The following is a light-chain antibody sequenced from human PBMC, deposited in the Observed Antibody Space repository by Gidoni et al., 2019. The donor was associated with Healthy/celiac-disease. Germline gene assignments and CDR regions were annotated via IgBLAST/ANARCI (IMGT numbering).Light chain of an antibody. J-gene: IGKJ1*01. V-gene: IGKV3-20*01. CDR2: GAS. CDR1: QSVSSSY. CDR3: QQYGSSPRT. Sequence: IELTQSPGTLSLSPGGSATLSCRASQSVSSSYLSWYQQKPGQAPRLLIYGASSRATGIPDRFSGSGSGTDFTLTISRLEPEDFAVYYCQQYGSSPRTFGQGTKVEIK.